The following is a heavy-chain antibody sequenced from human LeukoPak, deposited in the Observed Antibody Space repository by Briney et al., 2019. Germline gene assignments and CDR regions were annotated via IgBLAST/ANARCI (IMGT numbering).Heavy chain of an antibody. D-gene: IGHD6-19*01. CDR3: ARVEAVAGFDY. CDR1: GFTFSSYS. J-gene: IGHJ4*02. Sequence: GASLRLSCAASGFTFSSYSMSWVRQAPGKGLEWASSISGSGVSLYYADSVKGRFTISRDNAKNSLYLQMNSLRAEDTAVYYCARVEAVAGFDYWGQGTLVTVSS. CDR2: ISGSGVSL. V-gene: IGHV3-23*01.